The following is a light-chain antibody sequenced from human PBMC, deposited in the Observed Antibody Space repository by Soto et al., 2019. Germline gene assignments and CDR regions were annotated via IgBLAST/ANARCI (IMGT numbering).Light chain of an antibody. CDR1: QNVANY. CDR2: ESS. CDR3: QQRSNWPQT. V-gene: IGKV3-11*01. J-gene: IGKJ1*01. Sequence: EIVLTQSPATLSLSPGESATLSCRASQNVANYLYWYQQKTGQAPKLHIYESSNRATGIAARFSGSGSGTDFTLSIRSLGPEDFAVYYCQQRSNWPQTFCQGTKVDI.